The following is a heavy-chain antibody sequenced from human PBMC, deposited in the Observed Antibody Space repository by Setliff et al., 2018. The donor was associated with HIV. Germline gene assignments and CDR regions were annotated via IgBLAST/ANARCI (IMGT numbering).Heavy chain of an antibody. CDR2: IYYTGST. CDR1: GGSIRSNN. CDR3: AREFDWSGFFDY. J-gene: IGHJ4*02. D-gene: IGHD3-3*01. Sequence: SETLYLTCTVSGGSIRSNNWSWLRQTPGKGLDWIGYIYYTGSTNYNPSLKSRVTISIDTSKNQFSLKLSSVTAADTAVYYCAREFDWSGFFDYWGQGTLVTVSS. V-gene: IGHV4-59*01.